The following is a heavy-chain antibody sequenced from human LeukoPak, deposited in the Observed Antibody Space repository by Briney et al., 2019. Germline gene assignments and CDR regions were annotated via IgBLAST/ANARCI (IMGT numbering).Heavy chain of an antibody. D-gene: IGHD3-10*01. J-gene: IGHJ4*02. CDR1: GFTFSSYA. CDR2: ISYDGSNK. V-gene: IGHV3-30-3*01. CDR3: AREPKRWFGELLSASFFDY. Sequence: PGGSLRLSCAASGFTFSSYAMHWVRQAPGKGLEWVAVISYDGSNKYYADSVKGRFTIFRDNSKNTLYLQMNSLRAEDTAVYYCAREPKRWFGELLSASFFDYWGQGTLVTVSS.